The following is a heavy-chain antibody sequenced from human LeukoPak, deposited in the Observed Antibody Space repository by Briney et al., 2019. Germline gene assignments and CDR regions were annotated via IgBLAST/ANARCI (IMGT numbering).Heavy chain of an antibody. J-gene: IGHJ4*02. CDR2: ISSGGSTI. CDR1: GFTFSSYE. Sequence: QPGGSLRLSCAASGFTFSSYEMNWVRQAPGKGLEWVSYISSGGSTIYYADSVKGRFTISRDNAKNSLYLQMNSLRAEDTAVYCCARDRYDSSGIFDYWGQGTLVTVSS. D-gene: IGHD3-22*01. CDR3: ARDRYDSSGIFDY. V-gene: IGHV3-48*03.